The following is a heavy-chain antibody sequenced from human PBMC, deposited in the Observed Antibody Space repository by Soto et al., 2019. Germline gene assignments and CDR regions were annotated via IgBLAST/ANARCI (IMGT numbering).Heavy chain of an antibody. CDR2: IIPIFGTA. D-gene: IGHD3-22*01. Sequence: ASVKVSCKASGGTFSSYAISWVRQAPGQGLEWMGGIIPIFGTANYAQKFQGRVTITADKSTSTAYMELNSLRAEDTAVYYCAREGITMMGIDYWGQGTLVTVSS. CDR1: GGTFSSYA. CDR3: AREGITMMGIDY. V-gene: IGHV1-69*06. J-gene: IGHJ4*02.